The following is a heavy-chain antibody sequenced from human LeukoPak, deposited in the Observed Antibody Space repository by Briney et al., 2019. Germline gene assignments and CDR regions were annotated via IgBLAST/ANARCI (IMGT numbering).Heavy chain of an antibody. D-gene: IGHD5-24*01. V-gene: IGHV1-8*01. CDR3: ARETKDRREMATRLGD. CDR1: GYTFTSYD. CDR2: MNPNSGNT. Sequence: GASVKVSCKASGYTFTSYDINWVRQATGQGLEWMGWMNPNSGNTGYAQKFQGRVTMTRNTSISTAYMELSSLRSEDTAVYYCARETKDRREMATRLGDWGQGTLVTVSS. J-gene: IGHJ4*02.